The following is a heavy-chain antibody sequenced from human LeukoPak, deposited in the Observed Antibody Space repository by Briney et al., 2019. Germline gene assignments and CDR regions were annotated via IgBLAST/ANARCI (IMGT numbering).Heavy chain of an antibody. CDR1: GFTFSSHG. Sequence: GGSLILSCAASGFTFSSHGMNWVRQAPGKGLEWVSGIGGTGGFITYYAESVKGRSTVSRDNSKNKLYLQMNSLGADDTAIYYCARDLGWLHYEDCGQGTLVTVSS. CDR2: IGGTGGFIT. J-gene: IGHJ4*02. CDR3: ARDLGWLHYED. D-gene: IGHD5-12*01. V-gene: IGHV3-23*01.